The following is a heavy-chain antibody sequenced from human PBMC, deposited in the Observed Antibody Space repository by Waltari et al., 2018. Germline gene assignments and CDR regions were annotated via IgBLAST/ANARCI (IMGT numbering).Heavy chain of an antibody. CDR3: ARNSPMVRGVIRGFWFDP. Sequence: QVQLVQSGAEVKKPGSSVKVSCKASGGTFSSYAISWVRQAPGQGLEWMGGIIPSFGTANYAQKFQGRVTITTDESTSTAYMELSSLRSEDTAVYYCARNSPMVRGVIRGFWFDPWGQGTLVTVSS. CDR1: GGTFSSYA. J-gene: IGHJ5*02. V-gene: IGHV1-69*05. D-gene: IGHD3-10*01. CDR2: IIPSFGTA.